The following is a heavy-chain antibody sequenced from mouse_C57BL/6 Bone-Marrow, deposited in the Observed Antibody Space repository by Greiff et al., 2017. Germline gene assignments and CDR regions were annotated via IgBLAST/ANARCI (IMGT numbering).Heavy chain of an antibody. CDR1: GYTFTSYG. J-gene: IGHJ3*01. CDR2: IYPRSGNT. CDR3: AGWGYYGSSFGFAY. V-gene: IGHV1-81*01. D-gene: IGHD1-1*01. Sequence: QVQLQQSGAELARPGASVKLSCKASGYTFTSYGISWMKQRTGQGLEWIGEIYPRSGNTYYNEKFKGKATLTADKSSSTAYMELRSLTSEDSAVYFCAGWGYYGSSFGFAYWGQGTLVTVSA.